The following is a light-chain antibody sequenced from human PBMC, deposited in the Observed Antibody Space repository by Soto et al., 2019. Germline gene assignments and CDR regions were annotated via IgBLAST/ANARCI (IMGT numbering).Light chain of an antibody. CDR3: QQRSNWPGYT. V-gene: IGKV3-11*01. CDR1: QSVSSY. CDR2: DAS. J-gene: IGKJ2*01. Sequence: EIVLTQSPATLSLSPGERATLSCRASQSVSSYLAWYQQKPGQAPRLLIYDASNRATRIPARFSGSGSGTDFTLTISSLEPEDFAVYYCQQRSNWPGYTFGQGTKLEIK.